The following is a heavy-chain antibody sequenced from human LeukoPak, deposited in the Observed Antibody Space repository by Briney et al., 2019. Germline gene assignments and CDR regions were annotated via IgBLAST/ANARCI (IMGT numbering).Heavy chain of an antibody. J-gene: IGHJ5*02. CDR1: GYPFSTYG. Sequence: ASERVSCKASGYPFSTYGFIRVRQGPGQGLEWLGWISAYSGDSKYPQQFRDRVTMTTDTSTTTAHMVLRTLKSDDTGMYYCARVVGDCVDIWGQGTLVIVSS. CDR2: ISAYSGDS. CDR3: ARVVGDCVDI. V-gene: IGHV1-18*01. D-gene: IGHD2-21*02.